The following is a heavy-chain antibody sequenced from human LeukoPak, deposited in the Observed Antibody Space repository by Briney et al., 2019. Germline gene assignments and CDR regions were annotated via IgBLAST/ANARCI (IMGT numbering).Heavy chain of an antibody. CDR3: ARGAVVPDY. CDR2: ISGGSRTI. J-gene: IGHJ4*02. D-gene: IGHD4-23*01. CDR1: GFSFSTYS. V-gene: IGHV3-48*02. Sequence: QAGGSLRLSCAASGFSFSTYSMNWVRQAPGKGLEWVSYISGGSRTIYCADSVKGRFIISRDNAKNSLYLQMNSLRDEDTAVYYCARGAVVPDYWGQGTLVTVSS.